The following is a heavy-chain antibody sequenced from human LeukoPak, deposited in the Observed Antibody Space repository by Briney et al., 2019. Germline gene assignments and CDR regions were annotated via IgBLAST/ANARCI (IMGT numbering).Heavy chain of an antibody. V-gene: IGHV5-51*01. Sequence: GESLKISCKTSGDSFTRYWIAWGRPTPGKGVEWRGIVYPDDSDTRYSPSFQGQVTISPDKSFITAYVPCSSLKPSDSAVCYCARPSGTYFPFDYWGEGTLVSVSS. J-gene: IGHJ4*02. CDR1: GDSFTRYW. D-gene: IGHD1-26*01. CDR2: VYPDDSDT. CDR3: ARPSGTYFPFDY.